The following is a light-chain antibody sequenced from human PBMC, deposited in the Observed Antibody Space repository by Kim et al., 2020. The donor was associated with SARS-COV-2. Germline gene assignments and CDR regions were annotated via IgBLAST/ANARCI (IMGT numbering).Light chain of an antibody. V-gene: IGLV3-9*01. Sequence: VDLGQTARITCGGDNIGSKNVHWYQQKPGQAPVLVIYRDSNRPSGIPERFSGSNSGNTATLTISRAQAGDEADYYCQVWDSSTVVFGGGTQLTVL. CDR1: NIGSKN. J-gene: IGLJ2*01. CDR2: RDS. CDR3: QVWDSSTVV.